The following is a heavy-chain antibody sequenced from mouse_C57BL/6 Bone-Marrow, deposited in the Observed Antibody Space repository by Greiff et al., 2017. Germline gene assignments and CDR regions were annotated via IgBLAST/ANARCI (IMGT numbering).Heavy chain of an antibody. V-gene: IGHV1-64*01. CDR1: GYTFTSYW. Sequence: QVQLQQPGAELVKPGASVKLSCTASGYTFTSYWMHWVKQRPGQGLEWIGMIHPNSGSTNYNEKFKSKATLTVDKSSSTAYMQLSSLTSEDSAVYYCARSCYYSNYGGAMDYWGQGTSVTVSS. D-gene: IGHD2-5*01. CDR3: ARSCYYSNYGGAMDY. J-gene: IGHJ4*01. CDR2: IHPNSGST.